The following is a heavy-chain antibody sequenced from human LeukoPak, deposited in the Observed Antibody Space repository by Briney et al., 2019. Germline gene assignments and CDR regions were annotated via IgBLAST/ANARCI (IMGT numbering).Heavy chain of an antibody. D-gene: IGHD3-9*01. CDR3: AKVLRYFDWLSSFDY. J-gene: IGHJ4*02. CDR2: ISGSGGST. CDR1: GFTFSSYA. Sequence: PGGSLGLSCAASGFTFSSYAMSWVRQAPGKGLEWVSAISGSGGSTYYADSVKGRFTISRDNSKNTLYLQMNSLRAEDTAVYYCAKVLRYFDWLSSFDYWGQGTLVTVSS. V-gene: IGHV3-23*01.